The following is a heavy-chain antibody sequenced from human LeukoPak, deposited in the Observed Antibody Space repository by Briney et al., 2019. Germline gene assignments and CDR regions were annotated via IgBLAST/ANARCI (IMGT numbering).Heavy chain of an antibody. CDR3: AKAVLPYYYYYMDV. Sequence: PGGSLRLSCAASGFTFSSYGMHWVRQAPGKGLEGVAVISYDGSNKYYADSVKGRFTISRDNSKNTLYLQMNSLRAEDTAVYYCAKAVLPYYYYYMDVWGKGTTVTVSS. CDR2: ISYDGSNK. CDR1: GFTFSSYG. V-gene: IGHV3-30*18. J-gene: IGHJ6*03.